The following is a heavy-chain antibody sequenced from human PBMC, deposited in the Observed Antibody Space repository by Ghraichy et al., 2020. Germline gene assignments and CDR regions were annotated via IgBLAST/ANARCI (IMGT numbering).Heavy chain of an antibody. Sequence: GGSLRLSCAASGFTISTYSMTWVRQAPGKGLEWISAISSGGDTYYAGSVKGRFSISRDNSENTLYLQMNGLRAEDTATYYCAKDLVTVHCGGCFDVWGQGTTVTVFS. J-gene: IGHJ6*02. V-gene: IGHV3-23*01. CDR2: ISSGGDT. CDR1: GFTISTYS. D-gene: IGHD1-1*01. CDR3: AKDLVTVHCGGCFDV.